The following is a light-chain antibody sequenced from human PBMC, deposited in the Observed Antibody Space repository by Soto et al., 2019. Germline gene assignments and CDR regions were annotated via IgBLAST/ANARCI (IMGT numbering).Light chain of an antibody. CDR3: RQYDGGSLGT. CDR1: QSVSSN. J-gene: IGKJ1*01. CDR2: GGS. V-gene: IGKV3-15*01. Sequence: EIVLTQSKATLSVSPGERSTLSCMASQSVSSNLAGYQQKPGQAPRRLIYGGSTRATGIPARFSGSGSVTEFTLTISSLLSADFAVYYCRQYDGGSLGTFGQGTKVDIK.